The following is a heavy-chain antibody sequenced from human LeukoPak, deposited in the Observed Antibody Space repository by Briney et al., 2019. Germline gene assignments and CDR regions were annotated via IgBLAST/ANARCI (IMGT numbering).Heavy chain of an antibody. V-gene: IGHV4-30-4*01. CDR1: GGSISSGDYY. J-gene: IGHJ4*02. D-gene: IGHD3-10*01. Sequence: SETLSLTCTVSGGSISSGDYYWSWIRQPPGKGLEWIGYIYYSGSTYYNPSLKSRVTISVDTSKNQFSLKLSSVTAADTAVYYCARDITMVRGGHHGGYFDYWGQGTLATVSS. CDR3: ARDITMVRGGHHGGYFDY. CDR2: IYYSGST.